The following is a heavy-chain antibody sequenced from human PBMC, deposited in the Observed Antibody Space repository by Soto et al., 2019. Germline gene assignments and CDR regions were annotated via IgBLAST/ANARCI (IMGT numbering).Heavy chain of an antibody. CDR2: ISGSGGST. CDR3: AKDGVYSSSWYYYYYYMDV. D-gene: IGHD6-13*01. Sequence: GGSLRLSCAASGFTFSSYAMSWVRQPPGKGLEWVSAISGSGGSTYYADSVKGRFTISRDNSKNTLYLQMNSLRAEDTAVYYCAKDGVYSSSWYYYYYYMDVWGKGTTVTVSS. V-gene: IGHV3-23*01. J-gene: IGHJ6*03. CDR1: GFTFSSYA.